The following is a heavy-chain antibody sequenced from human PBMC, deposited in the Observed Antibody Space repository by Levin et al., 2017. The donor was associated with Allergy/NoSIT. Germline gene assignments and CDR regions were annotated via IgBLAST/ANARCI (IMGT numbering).Heavy chain of an antibody. Sequence: GESLKISCAASGFTFSSYTMNWVRQAPGKGLEWVSSIGSRGTYIYYADSMKGRFTISRDNAKNSLLLQMNSLRAEDTAVYYCARDRWQNPLVRGVIMDYWGQGTLVTVSS. CDR2: IGSRGTYI. CDR3: ARDRWQNPLVRGVIMDY. J-gene: IGHJ4*02. CDR1: GFTFSSYT. V-gene: IGHV3-21*01. D-gene: IGHD3-10*01.